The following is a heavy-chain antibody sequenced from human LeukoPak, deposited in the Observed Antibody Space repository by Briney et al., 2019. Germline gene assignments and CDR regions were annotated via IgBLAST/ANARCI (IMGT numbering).Heavy chain of an antibody. J-gene: IGHJ4*02. CDR3: ARGKDSDISTGYYMPD. CDR2: IYYSGST. D-gene: IGHD3-9*01. Sequence: PSETLSLTCTVSGGSINSDDSFWTWVRQPPGKGLEWIGYIYYSGSTYYTPSLRSRVSMSVDTSKNQFSLNLSSVTAADTAVYYCARGKDSDISTGYYMPDWGRGTLVTVSS. CDR1: GGSINSDDSF. V-gene: IGHV4-30-4*01.